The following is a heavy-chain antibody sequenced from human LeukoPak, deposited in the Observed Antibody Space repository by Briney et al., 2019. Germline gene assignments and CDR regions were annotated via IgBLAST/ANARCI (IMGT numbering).Heavy chain of an antibody. D-gene: IGHD1-26*01. Sequence: SETLSLTCAVYGGSFSGYYWGWIRQPPGKGLEWIGNIYYSGSTYYNASLQSRVTISIDTSKNQFSLRLNSVTAADTAMYFCVKSGGYGLIDYWGQGTLVTVSS. CDR2: IYYSGST. CDR1: GGSFSGYY. J-gene: IGHJ4*02. CDR3: VKSGGYGLIDY. V-gene: IGHV4-34*01.